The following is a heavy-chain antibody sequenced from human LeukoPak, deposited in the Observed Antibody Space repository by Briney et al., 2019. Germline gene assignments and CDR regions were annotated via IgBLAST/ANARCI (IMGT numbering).Heavy chain of an antibody. D-gene: IGHD6-6*01. CDR1: GYTFTGYY. Sequence: GASVKVSCKASGYTFTGYYMHWVRQAPGQGLEWMGWINPNSGGTNYAQKFQGRVTMTRGTSISTAYTELSRLRSDDTAVYYCARGKRVAARPTVFDYWGQGTLVTVSS. V-gene: IGHV1-2*02. CDR3: ARGKRVAARPTVFDY. CDR2: INPNSGGT. J-gene: IGHJ4*02.